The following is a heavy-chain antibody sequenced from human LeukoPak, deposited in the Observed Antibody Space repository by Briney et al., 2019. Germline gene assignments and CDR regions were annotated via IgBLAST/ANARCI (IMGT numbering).Heavy chain of an antibody. CDR3: ARLTGTTGFDY. CDR1: GFPFSSYW. Sequence: GGSLRLSCAASGFPFSSYWMSWVRQAPGKGLEWVANIKQDGSDKYYVDSVEGRFTISRDNAKNSLYLQLNSLRADDTAVYYCARLTGTTGFDYWGQGTLVTVSS. CDR2: IKQDGSDK. J-gene: IGHJ4*02. V-gene: IGHV3-7*01. D-gene: IGHD1-1*01.